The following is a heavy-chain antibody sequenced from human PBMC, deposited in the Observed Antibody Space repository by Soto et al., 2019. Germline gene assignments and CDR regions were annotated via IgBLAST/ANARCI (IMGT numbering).Heavy chain of an antibody. Sequence: EVQLVESGGGLVQPGGSLRLSCAASGFTFSNYWMHWVRQVPGKGLLWVSRINSDGISTNYADSVKGRFTISRDNAKNTLYLQMNSLRAEVTALYYCARGLFYHITVTGDNSFDPSGQGTLVTVSS. J-gene: IGHJ5*02. V-gene: IGHV3-74*01. CDR1: GFTFSNYW. CDR3: ARGLFYHITVTGDNSFDP. D-gene: IGHD2-2*01. CDR2: INSDGIST.